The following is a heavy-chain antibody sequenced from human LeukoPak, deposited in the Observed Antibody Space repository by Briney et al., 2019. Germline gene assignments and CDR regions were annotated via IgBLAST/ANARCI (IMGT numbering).Heavy chain of an antibody. CDR1: GFSFIGYG. CDR3: ARDSSGWYARLDH. J-gene: IGHJ4*02. Sequence: GGSLRLSCAASGFSFIGYGMHWVRQAPGEGLEWVAVISYDGSRKYYADSVKGRFTISRDNSKNTLYLQMNSLRGEDTAIYYCARDSSGWYARLDHWGQGTLVAVSS. CDR2: ISYDGSRK. D-gene: IGHD6-19*01. V-gene: IGHV3-30*03.